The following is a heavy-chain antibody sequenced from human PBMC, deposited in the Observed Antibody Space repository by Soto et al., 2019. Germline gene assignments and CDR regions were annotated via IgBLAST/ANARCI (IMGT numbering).Heavy chain of an antibody. CDR2: ISGSGGGT. Sequence: EVQLLESGGGLVQPGGSLRLSCAASGFTFSSYAMSWVRQAPGKGLEWVSAISGSGGGTYYADSVKGRFTISRDNSKNTMYLQMSSLRAEDTAVYYCAKCMTTVTTFPFDSWGQGTMVTVSS. CDR1: GFTFSSYA. CDR3: AKCMTTVTTFPFDS. D-gene: IGHD4-17*01. J-gene: IGHJ3*02. V-gene: IGHV3-23*01.